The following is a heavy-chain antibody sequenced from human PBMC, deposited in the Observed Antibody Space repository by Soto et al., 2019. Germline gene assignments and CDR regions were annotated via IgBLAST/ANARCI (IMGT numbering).Heavy chain of an antibody. CDR1: EYTFTTYE. V-gene: IGHV1-8*01. CDR2: MNPKSGST. CDR3: ANYNYYYGLDV. Sequence: ASVKVSCKAPEYTFTTYEINWVRQAPGQGLEWMGWMNPKSGSTGYAQKFQGRVTMTRNTSVSTAYMELSSLRSEDTAVYYCANYNYYYGLDVWGQGSPVTVSS. J-gene: IGHJ6*02.